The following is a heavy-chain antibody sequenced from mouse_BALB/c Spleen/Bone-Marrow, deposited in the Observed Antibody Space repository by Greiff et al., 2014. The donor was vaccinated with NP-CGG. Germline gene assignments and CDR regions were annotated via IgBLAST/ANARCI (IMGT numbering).Heavy chain of an antibody. D-gene: IGHD2-14*01. CDR1: GFNIKDTY. CDR2: IDPANGNT. J-gene: IGHJ3*01. V-gene: IGHV14-3*02. CDR3: ARYDYRYSWFAY. Sequence: SGAELVKPGASVKLSCTASGFNIKDTYMHWVKQRPEQGLEWIGRIDPANGNTKYDPKFQGKATITTGTSSNTAYLQLRSLTSEDTAVYYCARYDYRYSWFAYWGQGTLVTVSA.